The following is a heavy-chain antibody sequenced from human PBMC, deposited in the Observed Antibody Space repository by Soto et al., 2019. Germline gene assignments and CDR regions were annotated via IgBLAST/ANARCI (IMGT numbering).Heavy chain of an antibody. Sequence: SETLSLTCTVSGGSISSGDYYWSWIRQPPGKGLEWTGYIYYSGSTYYNPSLKSRVTISVDTSKNQFSLKLSSVTAADTAVYYCARVKRYYYDSSGSKGFDYWGQGTLVTVSS. CDR3: ARVKRYYYDSSGSKGFDY. CDR1: GGSISSGDYY. CDR2: IYYSGST. D-gene: IGHD3-22*01. V-gene: IGHV4-30-4*01. J-gene: IGHJ4*02.